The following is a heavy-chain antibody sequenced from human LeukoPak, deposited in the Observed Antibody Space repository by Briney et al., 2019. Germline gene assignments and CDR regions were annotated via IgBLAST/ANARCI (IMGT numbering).Heavy chain of an antibody. D-gene: IGHD6-13*01. J-gene: IGHJ4*02. CDR3: ARRRQQLAY. V-gene: IGHV4-34*01. CDR1: GGSFSGYY. Sequence: ETLSLTCAVYGGSFSGYYWSWIRQSPGKGLEWIGEINHSGSTNYNPSLKSRVTISVDTSKNQFSLKLSSVTAADTAVYYCARRRQQLAYWGQGTLVTVSS. CDR2: INHSGST.